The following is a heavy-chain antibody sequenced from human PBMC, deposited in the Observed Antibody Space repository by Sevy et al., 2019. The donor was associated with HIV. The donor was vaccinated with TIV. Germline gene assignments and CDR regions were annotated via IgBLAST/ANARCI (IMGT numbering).Heavy chain of an antibody. V-gene: IGHV4-30-4*01. CDR2: IYYSGST. D-gene: IGHD3-22*01. CDR3: ARVAAYYYDSSGFLLYYFDN. Sequence: SETLSLTCTVSGGSISSGDYYWSWIRQPPEKGLEWIGNIYYSGSTYYNPSLKSRVTISVDTSKNQFSLKLSSVTAADTAVSYCARVAAYYYDSSGFLLYYFDNWGQGTLVTVSS. J-gene: IGHJ4*02. CDR1: GGSISSGDYY.